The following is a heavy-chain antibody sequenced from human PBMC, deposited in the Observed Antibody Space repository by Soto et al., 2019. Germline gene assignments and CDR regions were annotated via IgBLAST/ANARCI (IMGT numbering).Heavy chain of an antibody. D-gene: IGHD3-3*01. CDR2: INPSGGST. J-gene: IGHJ3*02. V-gene: IGHV1-46*03. Sequence: ASVKVSCKASGYTFTSYYRHWVRQAPGQGLEWMGVINPSGGSTSYAQKFQGRVTMTRDTSTSTVYMELSSLRSEDTAVYYCAREGIRITIFGVATDAFYIWGQGTMVTVSS. CDR3: AREGIRITIFGVATDAFYI. CDR1: GYTFTSYY.